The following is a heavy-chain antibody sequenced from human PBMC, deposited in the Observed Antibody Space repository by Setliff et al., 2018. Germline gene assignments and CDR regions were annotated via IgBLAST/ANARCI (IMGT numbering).Heavy chain of an antibody. Sequence: GGSLRLSCAASGFTFKNYGMHWVRQAPGKGLEWVAVIWYDGNNKDHADSVKGRFTISRDNSKNTLYLQMDSLRAEDTAVYYCVRGEMFSTSPRADWGQGIQVTAPQ. CDR2: IWYDGNNK. V-gene: IGHV3-33*01. D-gene: IGHD2-2*01. J-gene: IGHJ4*02. CDR3: VRGEMFSTSPRAD. CDR1: GFTFKNYG.